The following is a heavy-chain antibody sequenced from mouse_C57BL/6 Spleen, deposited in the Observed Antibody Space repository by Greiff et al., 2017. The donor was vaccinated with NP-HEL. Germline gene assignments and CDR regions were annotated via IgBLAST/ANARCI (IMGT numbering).Heavy chain of an antibody. D-gene: IGHD2-3*01. Sequence: VQLQQSGPELVKPGASVKISCKASGYSFTDYNMNWVKQSNGKSLEWIGVINPNYGTTSYNQKFKGKATLTVDQSSSTAYMQLNSLTSEDSAVDYCANDGYYGENYAMDYWGQGTSVTVSS. CDR2: INPNYGTT. J-gene: IGHJ4*01. V-gene: IGHV1-39*01. CDR3: ANDGYYGENYAMDY. CDR1: GYSFTDYN.